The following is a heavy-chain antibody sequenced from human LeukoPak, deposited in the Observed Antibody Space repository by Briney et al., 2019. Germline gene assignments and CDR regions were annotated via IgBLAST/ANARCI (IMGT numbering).Heavy chain of an antibody. J-gene: IGHJ5*02. D-gene: IGHD1-1*01. V-gene: IGHV3-23*01. CDR3: AKDRGYNWNDLANWFDP. Sequence: GGSLRLSCAASGFTFSSYAMSWVRQAPGKGLEWVSAISGSGGSTYYADSVKGRFTISRDNSKNTLYLQMNSLRAEDTAVYYCAKDRGYNWNDLANWFDPWGQGTLVTVSS. CDR1: GFTFSSYA. CDR2: ISGSGGST.